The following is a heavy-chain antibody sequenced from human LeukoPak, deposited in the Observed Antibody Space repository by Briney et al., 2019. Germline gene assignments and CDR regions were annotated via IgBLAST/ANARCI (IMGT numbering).Heavy chain of an antibody. J-gene: IGHJ3*02. Sequence: SETLSLTCTVSGGSISSYYWSWIRQPAGKGLEWIGRIYTSGSTNYNPSLKSRVTMSVDTSKNQFSLKLSSVTAADTAVYYCARAAIVVVPAAMALDAFDSWGQGTMVTVSS. CDR1: GGSISSYY. V-gene: IGHV4-4*07. CDR3: ARAAIVVVPAAMALDAFDS. CDR2: IYTSGST. D-gene: IGHD2-2*01.